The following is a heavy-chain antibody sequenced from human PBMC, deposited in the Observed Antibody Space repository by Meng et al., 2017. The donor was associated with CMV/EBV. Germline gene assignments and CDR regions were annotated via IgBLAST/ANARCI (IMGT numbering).Heavy chain of an antibody. J-gene: IGHJ6*02. V-gene: IGHV1-18*01. Sequence: ASVKVSCKASGYTFTSYGISWVRQAPGQGLEWMGWIGAYNGNTNYAQKLQGRVTMTTDTSTSTAYMELRSLRSDDTAVYYCARGGVVPAASVYGMDVWGQGTTVTVSS. CDR2: IGAYNGNT. D-gene: IGHD2-2*01. CDR1: GYTFTSYG. CDR3: ARGGVVPAASVYGMDV.